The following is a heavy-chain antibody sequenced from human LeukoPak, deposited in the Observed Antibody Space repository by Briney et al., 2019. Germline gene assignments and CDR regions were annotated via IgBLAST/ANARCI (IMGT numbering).Heavy chain of an antibody. CDR1: GFTFSNYE. V-gene: IGHV3-48*03. CDR2: ISSSGSTI. J-gene: IGHJ4*02. CDR3: ARDNYDSSTPYYFDY. D-gene: IGHD3-22*01. Sequence: GGSLRLSCAASGFTFSNYEMNWVRQAPGKGLEWVSYISSSGSTIYYADSVKGRFTISRDNAKNSLFLLMNSLRAEDTAVYYCARDNYDSSTPYYFDYWGQGTLVTVSS.